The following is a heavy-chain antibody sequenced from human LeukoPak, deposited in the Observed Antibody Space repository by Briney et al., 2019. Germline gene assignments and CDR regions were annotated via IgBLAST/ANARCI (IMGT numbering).Heavy chain of an antibody. Sequence: ASVKVSCKASGYNFSSYGIIRARQAPGQGLEWMGRTSVYNGNTKYALKLQGRVTMTTDTSTSTAYMELRSLRSDDTAVYYCARDDEGFDPWGQGTLVTVSS. CDR2: TSVYNGNT. J-gene: IGHJ5*02. CDR3: ARDDEGFDP. V-gene: IGHV1-18*04. CDR1: GYNFSSYG.